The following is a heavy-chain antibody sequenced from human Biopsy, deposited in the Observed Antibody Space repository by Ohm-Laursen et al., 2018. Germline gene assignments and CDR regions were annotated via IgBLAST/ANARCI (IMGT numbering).Heavy chain of an antibody. V-gene: IGHV4-4*07. CDR2: IYASETT. Sequence: SDTLSLTCTVSGGSLSGYSWNWIRQPAGKGLEWIGRIYASETTHFNPSLRSRLIMSVDTSRNQFSLRLSSVTAADTAVYYCVRQGGYFQNWGPGSQVAVSS. CDR3: VRQGGYFQN. CDR1: GGSLSGYS. J-gene: IGHJ1*01. D-gene: IGHD5-12*01.